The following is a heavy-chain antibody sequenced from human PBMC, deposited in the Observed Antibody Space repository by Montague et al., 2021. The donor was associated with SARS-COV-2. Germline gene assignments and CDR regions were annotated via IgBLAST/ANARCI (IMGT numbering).Heavy chain of an antibody. J-gene: IGHJ4*02. Sequence: SETLSLTCTVSGGSVSSGGYYWSWIRQPPGKGLEWIGHIYYSGSTNYNPSHKSRVTISLDTSKNQFSLKLTSVTAADTAVYYCARVSLAAAATRSDYWGQGTLVTVSS. D-gene: IGHD6-13*01. CDR1: GGSVSSGGYY. V-gene: IGHV4-61*08. CDR3: ARVSLAAAATRSDY. CDR2: IYYSGST.